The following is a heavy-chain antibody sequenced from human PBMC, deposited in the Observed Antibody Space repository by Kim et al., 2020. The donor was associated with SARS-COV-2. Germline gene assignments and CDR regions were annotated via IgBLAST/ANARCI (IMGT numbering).Heavy chain of an antibody. J-gene: IGHJ5*02. CDR1: GFTVSSNY. CDR2: IYSGGST. D-gene: IGHD6-13*01. CDR3: ARDRKEASSSWYSGLSNWFDP. Sequence: GGSLRLSCAASGFTVSSNYMSWVRQAPGKGLEWVSVIYSGGSTYYADSVKGRFTISRDNSKNTLYLQMNSLRAEDTAVYYCARDRKEASSSWYSGLSNWFDPWGQGTLVTVSS. V-gene: IGHV3-66*02.